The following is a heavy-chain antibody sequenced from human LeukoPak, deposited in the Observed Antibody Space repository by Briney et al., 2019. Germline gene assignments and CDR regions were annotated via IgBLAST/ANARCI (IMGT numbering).Heavy chain of an antibody. D-gene: IGHD5-18*01. J-gene: IGHJ4*02. CDR2: IYYSGST. CDR1: GGSISSADYS. CDR3: ARAKSQRGYTYGPHTYFDY. Sequence: SQTLSLTCTVSGGSISSADYSWSWIRQPPGKGLEWIGYIYYSGSTYYNPSLKSRVTISVDTSKNQFSLRLSSVTATDTAVYYCARAKSQRGYTYGPHTYFDYWGQGTLVTVSS. V-gene: IGHV4-30-4*01.